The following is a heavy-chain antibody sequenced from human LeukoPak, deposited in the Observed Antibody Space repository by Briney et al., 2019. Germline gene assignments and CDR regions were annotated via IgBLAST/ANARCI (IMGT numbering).Heavy chain of an antibody. Sequence: GGSLRLSCAASGFTFSSYDMHWVRQATGKGLEWVSAIGTAGDTYYPGSVKGRFTISRENAKNSLYLQMNSLRAGDTAVYYCARGHPYYYDSSGEGAFDIWGQGTMVTVSS. CDR1: GFTFSSYD. CDR2: IGTAGDT. V-gene: IGHV3-13*01. J-gene: IGHJ3*02. CDR3: ARGHPYYYDSSGEGAFDI. D-gene: IGHD3-22*01.